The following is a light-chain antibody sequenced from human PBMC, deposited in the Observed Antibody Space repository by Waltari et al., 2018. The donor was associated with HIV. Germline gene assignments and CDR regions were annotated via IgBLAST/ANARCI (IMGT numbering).Light chain of an antibody. CDR1: QGISSA. CDR2: DAS. J-gene: IGKJ4*01. CDR3: QQFNSYPT. Sequence: AIQLTQSPSSLSASVGDRVTITCRASQGISSALAWYQQKPGKAPKLLIYDASSLESGVPSRFSVSGSGTDFTLTISSLQPEDFATYYCQQFNSYPTFGGGTKVEIK. V-gene: IGKV1-13*02.